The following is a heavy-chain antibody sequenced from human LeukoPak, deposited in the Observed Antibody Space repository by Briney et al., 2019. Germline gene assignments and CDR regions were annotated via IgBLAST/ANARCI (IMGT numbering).Heavy chain of an antibody. D-gene: IGHD5-24*01. CDR3: TRETLMATSHFDY. Sequence: GGSLRLSCTASGFTFGDYAMSWVRQAPGEGLEWVGFIRSKAYGGTTQYAASVKGRFTISRDDSKSIAYLQMNSLKTEDTAVYYCTRETLMATSHFDYWGQGAPVTVSS. J-gene: IGHJ4*02. CDR1: GFTFGDYA. CDR2: IRSKAYGGTT. V-gene: IGHV3-49*04.